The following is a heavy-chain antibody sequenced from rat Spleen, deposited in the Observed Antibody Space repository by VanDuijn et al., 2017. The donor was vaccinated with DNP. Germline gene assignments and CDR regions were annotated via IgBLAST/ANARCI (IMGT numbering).Heavy chain of an antibody. D-gene: IGHD1-4*01. CDR3: ASRPPPTRGPFDY. CDR1: GFTFSDYY. J-gene: IGHJ2*01. CDR2: ISYDGSST. Sequence: EVQLVESDGGLVQPGRSLKLSCAASGFTFSDYYIAWVRQAPTKGLEWAATISYDGSSTYYRDSVKGRFTISRDNAKSTLYLQMDSLRSEDTATYYCASRPPPTRGPFDYRGQGVTVTVSS. V-gene: IGHV5-29*01.